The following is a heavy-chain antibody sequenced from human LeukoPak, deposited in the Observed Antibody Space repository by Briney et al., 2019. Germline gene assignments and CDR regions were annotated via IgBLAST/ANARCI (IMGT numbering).Heavy chain of an antibody. D-gene: IGHD3-22*01. CDR2: IIPILGIA. Sequence: SVKVSCKASGGTFSSYAISWVRQAPGQGLEWMGRIIPILGIANYAQKFQGRVTITADKSTSTAYMELSSLRSEDTAVYYCARDPYDSSGYNGYWGQGTLVTVSS. J-gene: IGHJ4*02. CDR3: ARDPYDSSGYNGY. CDR1: GGTFSSYA. V-gene: IGHV1-69*04.